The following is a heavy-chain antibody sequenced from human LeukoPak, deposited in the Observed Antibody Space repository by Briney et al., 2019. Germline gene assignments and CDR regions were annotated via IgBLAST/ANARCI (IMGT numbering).Heavy chain of an antibody. Sequence: GRSLRLSCAASGFTFSSYAMHWVRQAPGKGLEWVAVISYDGSNKYYADSVKGRFTISRDNSKNTLYLQMNSLRAEDTAVYYCARGHSGSYKDYYYYMDVWGKGTTVTVSS. J-gene: IGHJ6*03. D-gene: IGHD1-26*01. V-gene: IGHV3-30*04. CDR2: ISYDGSNK. CDR1: GFTFSSYA. CDR3: ARGHSGSYKDYYYYMDV.